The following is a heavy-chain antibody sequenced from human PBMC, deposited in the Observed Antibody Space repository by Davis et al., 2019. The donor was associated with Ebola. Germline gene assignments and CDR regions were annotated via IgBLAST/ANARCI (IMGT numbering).Heavy chain of an antibody. CDR1: GGSISSSSYY. CDR2: IYHSGST. Sequence: SETLSLTCTVSGGSISSSSYYWGWIRQPPGKGLEWIGEIYHSGSTNYNPSLKSRVTISVDKSKNQFSLKLSSVTAADTAVYYCARNRGSGYSGYDLHFGFDIWGQGTMVTVSS. J-gene: IGHJ3*02. V-gene: IGHV4-39*07. CDR3: ARNRGSGYSGYDLHFGFDI. D-gene: IGHD5-12*01.